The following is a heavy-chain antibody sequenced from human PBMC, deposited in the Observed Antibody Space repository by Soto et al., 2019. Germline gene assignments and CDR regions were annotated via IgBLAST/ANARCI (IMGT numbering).Heavy chain of an antibody. CDR1: GFTFTSSW. CDR3: SWSLNY. CDR2: INQDGSQT. Sequence: PGGSLRLSCAASGFTFTSSWTDWVRQAPGKGLEWVANINQDGSQTHYVDSVEGRFTVSRDNAENSLYLQMDSLRVEDTAVYYCSWSLNYWGLGTLVTVSS. J-gene: IGHJ4*02. D-gene: IGHD3-3*01. V-gene: IGHV3-7*01.